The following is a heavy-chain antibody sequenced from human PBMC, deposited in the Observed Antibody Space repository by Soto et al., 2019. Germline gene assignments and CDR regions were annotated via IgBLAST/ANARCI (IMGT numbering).Heavy chain of an antibody. CDR1: GGSINSGGYS. CDR3: ASSTSPIQGYFDY. J-gene: IGHJ4*02. D-gene: IGHD3-16*01. V-gene: IGHV4-30-2*01. CDR2: IYDSGTT. Sequence: QLQLQESGSGLVKPSQTLSLTCAVSGGSINSGGYSWNWIRQPPGKGLEWIGYIYDSGTTYYNPSLKSRVTISVDRSKNQFSLKLSSVTAADTAVYYCASSTSPIQGYFDYWGQGTLVTVSS.